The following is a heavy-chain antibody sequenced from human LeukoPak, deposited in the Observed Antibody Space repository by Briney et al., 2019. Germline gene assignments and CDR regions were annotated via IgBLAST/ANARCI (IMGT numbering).Heavy chain of an antibody. CDR1: GYTFTGYY. Sequence: ASVKVSCKASGYTFTGYYMHWVRQAPGQGLEWMGWINPNSGGTNYAQKFQGRVTMTRDTSISTAYMELSRLRSDDTAVYYCARAGGYYYAPPDYWGQGTLVTVSS. V-gene: IGHV1-2*02. CDR2: INPNSGGT. D-gene: IGHD3-10*01. CDR3: ARAGGYYYAPPDY. J-gene: IGHJ4*02.